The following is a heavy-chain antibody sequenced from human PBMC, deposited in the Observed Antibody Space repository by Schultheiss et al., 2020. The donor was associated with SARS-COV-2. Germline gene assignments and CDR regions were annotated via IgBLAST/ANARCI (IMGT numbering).Heavy chain of an antibody. CDR2: ISSSSSYI. J-gene: IGHJ4*02. CDR1: GFTFSSYS. D-gene: IGHD6-19*01. Sequence: GGSLRLSCAASGFTFSSYSMNWVRQAPGKGLEWVSSISSSSSYIYYADSVKGRFTISRDNSKNTLYLQMNSLRAEDTAVYYCARARSGSGGDYWGQGTLVTVSS. V-gene: IGHV3-21*04. CDR3: ARARSGSGGDY.